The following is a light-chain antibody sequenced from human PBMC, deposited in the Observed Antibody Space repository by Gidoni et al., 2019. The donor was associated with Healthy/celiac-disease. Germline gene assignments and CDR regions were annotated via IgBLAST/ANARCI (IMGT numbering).Light chain of an antibody. CDR2: DAS. Sequence: DIQMTQSQSSLSASVGDRVTITCQASQDISNYLNWYQQKPGKAPKLLIYDASNLETGVPSRFSGSGSGTDFTFTISSLQPEDIATYYCQQYDNLLFFTFXPXTKVDIK. V-gene: IGKV1-33*01. CDR1: QDISNY. CDR3: QQYDNLLFFT. J-gene: IGKJ3*01.